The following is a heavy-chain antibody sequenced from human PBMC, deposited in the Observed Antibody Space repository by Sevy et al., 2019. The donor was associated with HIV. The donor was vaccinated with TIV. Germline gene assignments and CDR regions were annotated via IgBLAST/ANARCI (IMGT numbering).Heavy chain of an antibody. J-gene: IGHJ4*02. CDR1: GGSFSGYY. D-gene: IGHD3-22*01. CDR2: INHSGST. Sequence: LSLTCAVYGGSFSGYYWSWIRQPPGKGLEWIGEINHSGSTNYNPSLKSRVTISVDTSKNQFSLKLSSVTAADTAVYYCARASYYYDSSGYYVYWGQGTLVTVSS. V-gene: IGHV4-34*01. CDR3: ARASYYYDSSGYYVY.